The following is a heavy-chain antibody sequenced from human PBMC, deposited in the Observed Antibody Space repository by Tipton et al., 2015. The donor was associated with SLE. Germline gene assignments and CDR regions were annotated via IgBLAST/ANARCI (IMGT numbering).Heavy chain of an antibody. CDR1: GGSIDRSNSY. V-gene: IGHV4-39*02. CDR3: ARGQRPRRNVASPVKNYFDY. J-gene: IGHJ4*02. D-gene: IGHD1-14*01. Sequence: LRLSCIVSGGSIDRSNSYWGWIRQPPGKGPEWIGSVSYTGHTYYNQSLQSRVIISVDTSNNDFSLRVTSMTAADTAVYYCARGQRPRRNVASPVKNYFDYWGQGILVTVSS. CDR2: VSYTGHT.